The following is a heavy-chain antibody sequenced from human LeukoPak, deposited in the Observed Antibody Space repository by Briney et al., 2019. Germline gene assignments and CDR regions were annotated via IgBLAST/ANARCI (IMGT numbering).Heavy chain of an antibody. Sequence: SETLSLTCTVSGGSISSGGYYWSWIRQHPGKGLEWIGYIYYSGSTYYNPSLKSRGTISGGTSKNQFSLKLSSVTAADTAVYYCARSPYGNFDYWGQGTLVTVSS. CDR2: IYYSGST. CDR3: ARSPYGNFDY. V-gene: IGHV4-31*03. D-gene: IGHD1-1*01. J-gene: IGHJ4*02. CDR1: GGSISSGGYY.